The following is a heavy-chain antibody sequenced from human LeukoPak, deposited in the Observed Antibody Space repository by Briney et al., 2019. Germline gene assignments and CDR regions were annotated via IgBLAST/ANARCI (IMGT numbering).Heavy chain of an antibody. CDR1: GGSISSGGYS. D-gene: IGHD3-10*01. J-gene: IGHJ2*01. V-gene: IGHV4-30-2*01. CDR3: ARVSLGQGVGGYFDL. Sequence: PSETLSLTCTFSGGSISSGGYSWSWIRQPPGKGLEWIGYIYHIGITYYNQSLESRVTISVDESKSQFSLKLTSVTAADTAVYYCARVSLGQGVGGYFDLWGLGTLVTVSS. CDR2: IYHIGIT.